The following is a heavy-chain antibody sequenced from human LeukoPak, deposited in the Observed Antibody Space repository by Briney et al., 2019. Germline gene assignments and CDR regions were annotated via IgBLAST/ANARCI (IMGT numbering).Heavy chain of an antibody. V-gene: IGHV5-51*01. Sequence: GESLXXXXXGXGYSFTSYWXGWVRQMPGKGLEGMGIIYPGDSDTIYSPSFQGEVTISADKSIRTAYVQGSSLKASDTAMYYCARHGGNRGSSGPDYWGQGTLVTVSS. CDR1: GYSFTSYW. D-gene: IGHD6-19*01. J-gene: IGHJ4*02. CDR2: IYPGDSDT. CDR3: ARHGGNRGSSGPDY.